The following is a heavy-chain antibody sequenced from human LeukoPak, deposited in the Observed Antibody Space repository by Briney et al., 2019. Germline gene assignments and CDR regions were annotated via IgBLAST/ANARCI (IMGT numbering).Heavy chain of an antibody. J-gene: IGHJ3*02. CDR3: AKSLGTTSAPDAFDM. Sequence: GGSLRLSCAASGFKFSRNAMHWVRQAPGKGLEWVAFIGFDGRDEYYADSVKGRFTISRDNSKDTLYLQIYTLKTEDTAVYYCAKSLGTTSAPDAFDMWGKGTLITVSS. CDR1: GFKFSRNA. V-gene: IGHV3-30*02. D-gene: IGHD1-1*01. CDR2: IGFDGRDE.